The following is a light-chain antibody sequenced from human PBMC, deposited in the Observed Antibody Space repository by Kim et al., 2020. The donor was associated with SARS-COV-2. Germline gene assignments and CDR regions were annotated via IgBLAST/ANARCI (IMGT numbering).Light chain of an antibody. J-gene: IGLJ2*01. CDR3: SSYTSTSVI. CDR2: DVS. Sequence: QSALTQPASVSGSPGQSITISCTGTSSDVGGYNYVSWYQRHPGKAPKLMIYDVSNRPSGVSNRFSGPKSGNTASLTISGLQAEDEADYYCSSYTSTSVIFGGGTQLTVL. V-gene: IGLV2-14*03. CDR1: SSDVGGYNY.